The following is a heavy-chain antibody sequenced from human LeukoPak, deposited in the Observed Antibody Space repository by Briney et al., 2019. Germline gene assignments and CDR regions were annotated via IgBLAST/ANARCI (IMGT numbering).Heavy chain of an antibody. Sequence: GGSLRLSCAASGFTFSNYAMHWARQAPGKGLEWVAVISFDSTKECYANSVKGRFIVARDNPKATLHLQMHSLRPDDTAIYYCARFKVGRNTTQKNAFDIWGRGTLVTVSS. CDR2: ISFDSTKE. D-gene: IGHD1-26*01. CDR3: ARFKVGRNTTQKNAFDI. V-gene: IGHV3-30*01. J-gene: IGHJ3*02. CDR1: GFTFSNYA.